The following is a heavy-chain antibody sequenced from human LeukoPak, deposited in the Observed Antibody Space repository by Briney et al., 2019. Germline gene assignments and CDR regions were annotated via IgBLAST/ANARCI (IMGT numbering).Heavy chain of an antibody. J-gene: IGHJ6*02. CDR1: GGSINAYY. CDR2: VYHSGST. CDR3: ARAAKYYDFWSGYLIPAYYYYGMDV. D-gene: IGHD3-3*01. V-gene: IGHV4-59*01. Sequence: SETLSLTCTVSGGSINAYYWSWIRQPPGKGLEWIGYVYHSGSTNYNPSLKSRVTMSVDTSNNQFSLKLSSVTAADTAMYYCARAAKYYDFWSGYLIPAYYYYGMDVWGQGTTVTVSS.